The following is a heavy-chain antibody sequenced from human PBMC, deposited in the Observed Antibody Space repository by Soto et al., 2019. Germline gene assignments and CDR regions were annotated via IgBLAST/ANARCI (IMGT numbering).Heavy chain of an antibody. CDR1: GGTFSSYT. CDR2: IIPIFGTA. Sequence: SVKVSCKASGGTFSSYTISWVRQAPGQGLEWMGGIIPIFGTANYAQKFQGRVTITADESTSTAYMELSSLRSEDTAVYYCASSRDFWSGYYTGINYGMDVWGQGTTVTVSS. V-gene: IGHV1-69*13. D-gene: IGHD3-3*01. J-gene: IGHJ6*02. CDR3: ASSRDFWSGYYTGINYGMDV.